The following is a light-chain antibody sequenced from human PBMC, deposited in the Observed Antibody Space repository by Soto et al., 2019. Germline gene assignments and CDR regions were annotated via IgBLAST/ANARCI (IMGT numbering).Light chain of an antibody. CDR1: QSVSSNF. CDR2: NAS. Sequence: EIVLTQSPGSLSLSPGERATLFCRASQSVSSNFLAWYQQKPGQAPRLLIYNASRRAAGIPDRFSGSGSGTDLTLTISRLEPEDFAVYYCQHYSTSSPRYTFGQGTKLEIK. J-gene: IGKJ2*01. CDR3: QHYSTSSPRYT. V-gene: IGKV3-20*01.